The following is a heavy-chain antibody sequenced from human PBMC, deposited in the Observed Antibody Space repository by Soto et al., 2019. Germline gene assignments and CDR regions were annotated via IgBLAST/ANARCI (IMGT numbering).Heavy chain of an antibody. CDR2: ISAGGVST. V-gene: IGHV3-23*01. Sequence: GGSLRLSCAATGFTFGFNALSWVRQAPGKGLEWVSSISAGGVSTNYAYSVRGRFTISRDNSKNTLYLQMNSLSAEDTAVYYCAKEGGRDRGYNYGNTYFDYWGQGTRVTVSS. CDR1: GFTFGFNA. D-gene: IGHD5-12*01. J-gene: IGHJ4*02. CDR3: AKEGGRDRGYNYGNTYFDY.